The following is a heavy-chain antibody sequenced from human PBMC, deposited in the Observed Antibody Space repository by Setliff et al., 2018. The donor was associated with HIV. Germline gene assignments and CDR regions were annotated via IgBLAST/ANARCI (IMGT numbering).Heavy chain of an antibody. V-gene: IGHV4-34*01. D-gene: IGHD5-18*01. CDR3: ARPPRGYSWNFFEY. CDR2: IDHSGTT. J-gene: IGHJ4*02. Sequence: SETLSLTCAVYGGSFSGYYWSWIRQPPGKGLEWVGEIDHSGTTDYNPSLKSRVTISLDTSKKRFSLRLRSVTAADTAVYYCARPPRGYSWNFFEYWGQGTLVTVSS. CDR1: GGSFSGYY.